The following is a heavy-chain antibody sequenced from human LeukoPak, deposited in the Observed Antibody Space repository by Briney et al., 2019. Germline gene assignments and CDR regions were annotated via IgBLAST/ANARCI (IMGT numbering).Heavy chain of an antibody. Sequence: VGSLRLSCAASGFTFSSYWIHWVRQAPGKGLAWVSRIDNDGSDTIFADSVKGRFTLSRDNAKNTVYLQMNSLRAEDTAVYYCARGGCHHGFDIWGQGTMVTV. D-gene: IGHD1-14*01. CDR2: IDNDGSDT. CDR1: GFTFSSYW. CDR3: ARGGCHHGFDI. J-gene: IGHJ3*02. V-gene: IGHV3-74*01.